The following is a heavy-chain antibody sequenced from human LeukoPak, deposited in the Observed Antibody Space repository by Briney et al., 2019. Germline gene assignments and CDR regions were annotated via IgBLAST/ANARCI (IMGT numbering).Heavy chain of an antibody. Sequence: GRSLRLSCAASGFTFDDYAMHWVRQAPGKGLEWVSGISWNSGSIGYADSVKGRFTISRDNAKNSLYLQMNSLRAEDTALYYCARDLLHSYGSFDYWGQGTLVTVSS. D-gene: IGHD5-18*01. CDR2: ISWNSGSI. CDR3: ARDLLHSYGSFDY. CDR1: GFTFDDYA. V-gene: IGHV3-9*01. J-gene: IGHJ4*02.